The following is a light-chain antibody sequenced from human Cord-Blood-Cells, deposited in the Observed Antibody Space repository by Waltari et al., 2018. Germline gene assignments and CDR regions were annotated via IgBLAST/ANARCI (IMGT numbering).Light chain of an antibody. CDR2: GVS. CDR3: QQYNNWPPLT. Sequence: EIVMTQSPATLSVSPGERATPSCRASQSVSSNLAWYQQKPGQAPRLLIYGVSTRATGIPARFSGSGSGTEFTLTISSLQSEDFAVYYCQQYNNWPPLTFGGGTKVEIK. J-gene: IGKJ4*01. CDR1: QSVSSN. V-gene: IGKV3-15*01.